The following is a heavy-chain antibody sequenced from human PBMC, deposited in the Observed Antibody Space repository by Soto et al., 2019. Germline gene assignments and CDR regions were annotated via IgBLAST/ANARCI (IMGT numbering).Heavy chain of an antibody. CDR2: MNPNSGNT. CDR1: GYTFTSYD. V-gene: IGHV1-8*01. Sequence: QVQLVQSGAEVKKPGASVKVSCKASGYTFTSYDINWVRQATGQGLEWMGWMNPNSGNTGYAQKFQGRVTVTRNTYISTGYMELSSLRSEDTAVYYCARPHDYGDYVDAFDIWGQGTMVTVSS. CDR3: ARPHDYGDYVDAFDI. D-gene: IGHD4-17*01. J-gene: IGHJ3*02.